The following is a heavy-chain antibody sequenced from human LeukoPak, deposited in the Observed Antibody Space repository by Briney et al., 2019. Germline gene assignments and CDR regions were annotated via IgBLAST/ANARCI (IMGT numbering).Heavy chain of an antibody. D-gene: IGHD3-10*01. V-gene: IGHV3-30*04. Sequence: GGSLRLSCAASGFTFSSYAMHWVRQAPGKGLEWVAVISYDGSNKYYADSVKGRFTISRDNSKDTLYLQMNSLRGEDTAVFYCARPHGFGDPYYFDYWGQGTLITVSS. J-gene: IGHJ4*02. CDR1: GFTFSSYA. CDR3: ARPHGFGDPYYFDY. CDR2: ISYDGSNK.